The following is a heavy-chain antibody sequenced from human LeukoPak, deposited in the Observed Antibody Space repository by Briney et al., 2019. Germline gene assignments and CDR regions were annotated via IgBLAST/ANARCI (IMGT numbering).Heavy chain of an antibody. J-gene: IGHJ3*02. V-gene: IGHV1-18*01. CDR1: GYTFTSYG. Sequence: GASVKVSCKASGYTFTSYGTSWVRQAPGQGLEWMGWISAYNGNTNYAQKLQGRVTMTTDTSTSTAYMELRSLRSDDTAVCYCARVVPDILTGYYSAFDIWGQGTMVTVSS. D-gene: IGHD3-9*01. CDR3: ARVVPDILTGYYSAFDI. CDR2: ISAYNGNT.